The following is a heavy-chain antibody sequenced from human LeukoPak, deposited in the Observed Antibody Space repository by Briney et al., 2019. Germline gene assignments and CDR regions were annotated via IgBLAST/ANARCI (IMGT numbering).Heavy chain of an antibody. J-gene: IGHJ4*02. CDR1: GGSISSGGYY. CDR2: IYHSGST. V-gene: IGHV4-30-2*01. D-gene: IGHD3-10*01. CDR3: ARIRNRVYVDY. Sequence: SQTLSLTCTVSGGSISSGGYYWSWIRQPPGKGLEWIGYIYHSGSTYYNPSLKSRVTISVDRSKNQFSLKLSSVTAADTAVYYCARIRNRVYVDYWGQGTLVTVSS.